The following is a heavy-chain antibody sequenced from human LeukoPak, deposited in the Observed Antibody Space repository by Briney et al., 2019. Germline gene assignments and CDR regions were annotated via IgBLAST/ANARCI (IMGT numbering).Heavy chain of an antibody. CDR3: ARGYSSAFIDY. V-gene: IGHV4-4*01. J-gene: IGHJ4*02. Sequence: SETLSLTCAVSGGSISRSNWWRCVRQPPGKGLEWIGEINHSGSTNYNPSLKSRVTISVDTSKNQFSLKLSSVTAADTAVYCCARGYSSAFIDYWGQGTLVTVSS. D-gene: IGHD6-19*01. CDR2: INHSGST. CDR1: GGSISRSNW.